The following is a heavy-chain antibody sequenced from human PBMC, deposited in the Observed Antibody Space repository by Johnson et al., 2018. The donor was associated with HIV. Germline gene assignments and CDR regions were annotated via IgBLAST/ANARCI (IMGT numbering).Heavy chain of an antibody. CDR3: AKGHSSGYPKDAFDM. J-gene: IGHJ3*02. Sequence: QVQLMESGGGVVQPGGSLRLSCAASRFTFSSYGMHWVRQAPGKGLEWVAVISYDGSNKYYADSVKGRFTISRDNSKNTLYLQMNSLRTEDTAMYYCAKGHSSGYPKDAFDMWGQGTMVTVSS. CDR1: RFTFSSYG. D-gene: IGHD3-22*01. CDR2: ISYDGSNK. V-gene: IGHV3-30*19.